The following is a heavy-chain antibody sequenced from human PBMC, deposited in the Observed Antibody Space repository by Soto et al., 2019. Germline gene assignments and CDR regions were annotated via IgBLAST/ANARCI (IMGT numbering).Heavy chain of an antibody. Sequence: QVQLQESGTGLVKPSETLSLTCAVSGGSISTNDWWSWVRQHPGKGLEWIGDIHHTGSTTNYSQSLQSRVTVSIDKSENQCSLMLTAVTAADTAVYYGATRDCTNNVCHFPWGQGTLVTVSS. CDR2: IHHTGSTT. V-gene: IGHV4-4*02. D-gene: IGHD2-8*01. J-gene: IGHJ5*02. CDR3: ATRDCTNNVCHFP. CDR1: GGSISTNDW.